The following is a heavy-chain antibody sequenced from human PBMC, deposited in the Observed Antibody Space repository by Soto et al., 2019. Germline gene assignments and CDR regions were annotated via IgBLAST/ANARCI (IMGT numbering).Heavy chain of an antibody. J-gene: IGHJ6*02. CDR1: GFTFSSYA. CDR3: ARDGKTAVSVVPFYNHYYYYYGMDV. V-gene: IGHV3-30-3*01. D-gene: IGHD2-2*01. Sequence: GGSLRLSCAASGFTFSSYAMHWVRQAPGKGLEWVAVISYDGSNKYYADSVKGRFTISRDNSKNTLYLQMNSLRAEDTAVYYCARDGKTAVSVVPFYNHYYYYYGMDVCGQVSTVTVS. CDR2: ISYDGSNK.